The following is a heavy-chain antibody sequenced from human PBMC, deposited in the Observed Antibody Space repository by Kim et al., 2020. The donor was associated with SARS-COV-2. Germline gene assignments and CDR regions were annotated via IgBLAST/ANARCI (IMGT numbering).Heavy chain of an antibody. D-gene: IGHD1-26*01. CDR3: AKEDSGSYWGGYGMDV. J-gene: IGHJ6*02. V-gene: IGHV3-9*01. Sequence: SVKGRFTISRDNAKNSLYLQMNSLRAEDTALYYFAKEDSGSYWGGYGMDVWGQGTTVTVSS.